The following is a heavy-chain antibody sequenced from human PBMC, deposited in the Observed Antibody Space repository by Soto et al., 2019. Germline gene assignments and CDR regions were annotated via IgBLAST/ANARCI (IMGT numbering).Heavy chain of an antibody. Sequence: PGGSLRLSCAASGFTFSSYSMNWVRQAPGKGLEWVSSISSSSSYIYYADSVKGRFTISRDNAKNSLYLQMNSLRAEDTAVYYCARVLKNEIYDFWSGRHSYYYYGMDVWGQGTTVTVSS. J-gene: IGHJ6*02. CDR1: GFTFSSYS. V-gene: IGHV3-21*01. CDR2: ISSSSSYI. D-gene: IGHD3-3*01. CDR3: ARVLKNEIYDFWSGRHSYYYYGMDV.